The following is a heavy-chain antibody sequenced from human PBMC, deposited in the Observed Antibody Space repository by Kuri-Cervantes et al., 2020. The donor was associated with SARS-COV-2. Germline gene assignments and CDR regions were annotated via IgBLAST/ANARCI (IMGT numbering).Heavy chain of an antibody. D-gene: IGHD3-9*01. CDR3: ARDLSIFDYVFDI. CDR1: GGSFSGYY. Sequence: SETLSLTCAVYGGSFSGYYWSWIRQPPGKGLEWIGEINHSGSTNYNPSLKSRVTISVDTSKNQFSLKLSSVTAADTAVYSCARDLSIFDYVFDIWGQGTMVTVSS. CDR2: INHSGST. J-gene: IGHJ3*02. V-gene: IGHV4-34*01.